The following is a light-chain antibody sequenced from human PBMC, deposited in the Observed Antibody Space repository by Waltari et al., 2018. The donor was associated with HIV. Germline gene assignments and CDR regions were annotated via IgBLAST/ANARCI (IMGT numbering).Light chain of an antibody. V-gene: IGLV3-10*01. Sequence: SYELTQPPSVSVSPGQTARITCSGDTLPKKSAHWYRQQAGQAPVLVIYADIKRPAGIPERFSGSSAGKRAILTMSGAQVEDEADYYCDARESNGKHRVFGGGTKLTV. CDR3: DARESNGKHRV. J-gene: IGLJ3*02. CDR1: TLPKKS. CDR2: ADI.